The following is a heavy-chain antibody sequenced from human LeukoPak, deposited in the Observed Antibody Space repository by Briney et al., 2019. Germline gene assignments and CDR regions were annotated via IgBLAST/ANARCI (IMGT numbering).Heavy chain of an antibody. CDR1: GFNFGSNW. V-gene: IGHV3-7*01. J-gene: IGHJ4*02. CDR2: IEQDGSEK. Sequence: GGSLRLSCAASGFNFGSNWMSWVRQAPGKGLEWAANIEQDGSEKYYVDSVKGRFTISRDNAKNSLYLQMNSLRAEDTAVYYCAREGPSVTPYYWGQGTLVTVSS. CDR3: AREGPSVTPYY. D-gene: IGHD4-17*01.